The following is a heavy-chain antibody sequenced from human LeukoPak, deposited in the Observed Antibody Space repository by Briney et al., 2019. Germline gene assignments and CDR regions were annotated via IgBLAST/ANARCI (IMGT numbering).Heavy chain of an antibody. J-gene: IGHJ6*03. V-gene: IGHV3-23*01. D-gene: IGHD2-2*01. CDR3: AKGGLPAANYYYYMDV. CDR1: GFPFSSYA. CDR2: ISASGGRA. Sequence: PGGSLRLSCAASGFPFSSYAMSWVRQAPGKGLEWVSGISASGGRADYADSVKGRCTISRDNSKSTLYLQMNSLTAEDTAVYYCAKGGLPAANYYYYMDVWGKGATVTVS.